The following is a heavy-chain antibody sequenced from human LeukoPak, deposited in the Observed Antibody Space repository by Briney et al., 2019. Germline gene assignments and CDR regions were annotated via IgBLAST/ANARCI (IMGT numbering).Heavy chain of an antibody. D-gene: IGHD3-22*01. CDR1: GFTFSSYA. CDR3: AKSQAYYYDSSGFRAFES. Sequence: GGSLRLSCAASGFTFSSYAMSWVRQAPGKGLEWVSAISGSGGSTYYADSVKGRFTISRDNSKNTLYLQMNSLRAEDTAVYYCAKSQAYYYDSSGFRAFESWGQGTLVTVSS. CDR2: ISGSGGST. J-gene: IGHJ4*02. V-gene: IGHV3-23*01.